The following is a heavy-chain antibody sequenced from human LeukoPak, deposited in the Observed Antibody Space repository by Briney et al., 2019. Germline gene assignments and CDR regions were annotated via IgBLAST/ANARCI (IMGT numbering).Heavy chain of an antibody. J-gene: IGHJ4*02. CDR2: IYHSGST. D-gene: IGHD5-24*01. CDR1: GGSISSSNW. V-gene: IGHV4-4*02. Sequence: PSESLSLTCAVSGGSISSSNWWSWVRQPPGKGLEWIGEIYHSGSTYYNPSLKSRVTISVDTSKNQFSLNLSSVTAADTAVYYCARGGGSGYNFRYWGQGTLVTVSS. CDR3: ARGGGSGYNFRY.